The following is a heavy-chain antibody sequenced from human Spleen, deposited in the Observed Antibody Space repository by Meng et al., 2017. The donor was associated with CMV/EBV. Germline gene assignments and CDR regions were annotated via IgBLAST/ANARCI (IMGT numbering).Heavy chain of an antibody. J-gene: IGHJ6*02. Sequence: GGSLRLSCAASGFTFSTYRMHWVRQAPERGLEWVAYIDTRSTNIYYADSVNGRFTISRDNAKSSLFLQMNSLRAEDTAVYYCARDVWFGELWVPPGYVWGQGTTVTVS. CDR2: IDTRSTNI. CDR3: ARDVWFGELWVPPGYV. D-gene: IGHD3-10*01. V-gene: IGHV3-48*04. CDR1: GFTFSTYR.